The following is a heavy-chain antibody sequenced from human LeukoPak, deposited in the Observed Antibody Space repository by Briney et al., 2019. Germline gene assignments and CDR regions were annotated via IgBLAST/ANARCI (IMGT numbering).Heavy chain of an antibody. CDR1: GFTFGDYA. CDR2: IRSKAYGGTT. Sequence: PGGSLRLSCTASGFTFGDYAMSWFRQAPGKGLEWVGFIRSKAYGGTTEYAASVKGRFTISRDDSKSIAYLQMNSLKTEDTAVYYCTRGLDADYYDSSFYYFDYWGQGTLVTVSS. V-gene: IGHV3-49*03. CDR3: TRGLDADYYDSSFYYFDY. J-gene: IGHJ4*02. D-gene: IGHD3-22*01.